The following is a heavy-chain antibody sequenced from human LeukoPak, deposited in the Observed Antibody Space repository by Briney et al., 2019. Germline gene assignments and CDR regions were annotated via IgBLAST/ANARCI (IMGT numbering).Heavy chain of an antibody. D-gene: IGHD6-19*01. CDR1: GLTFSKYW. V-gene: IGHV3-53*01. J-gene: IGHJ4*02. CDR3: AGRRSSGWYAY. CDR2: IYDSGTT. Sequence: GGSLRLSCAASGLTFSKYWLHWVRQAPGKGLEWVSVIYDSGTTYYADSVKGRFLIFRDTSKNTVDLQMNSLRVEDTAVYYCAGRRSSGWYAYWGQGTLVTVSS.